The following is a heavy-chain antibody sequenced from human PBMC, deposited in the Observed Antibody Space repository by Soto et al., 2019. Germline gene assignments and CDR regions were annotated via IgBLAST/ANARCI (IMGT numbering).Heavy chain of an antibody. CDR1: GGSISSGGYY. V-gene: IGHV4-31*03. CDR3: ARGPGVTAPPEGWFDP. Sequence: QVQLQESGPGLVKPSQTLSLTCTVSGGSISSGGYYWSWIRQHPGKGLEWIGYIYYSGSTYYNPSLKRRVTKSVDTSKNQFALKLSSVPAADTAVYYCARGPGVTAPPEGWFDPWGQGTLVTVSS. D-gene: IGHD2-21*02. J-gene: IGHJ5*02. CDR2: IYYSGST.